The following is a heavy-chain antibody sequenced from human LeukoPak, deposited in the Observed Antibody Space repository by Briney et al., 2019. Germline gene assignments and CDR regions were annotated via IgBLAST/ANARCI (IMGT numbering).Heavy chain of an antibody. J-gene: IGHJ5*02. V-gene: IGHV1-69*04. Sequence: ASVKVSCKASGGTFSSYAISWVGQAPGQGVEWMGRIIPIRGIANYAQKFQGRVTITADKSTSTDYMELSSLRSEDTAVYYCATVQNGWFGELGETTNCFDPWGQGTLVTVSS. D-gene: IGHD3-10*01. CDR2: IIPIRGIA. CDR3: ATVQNGWFGELGETTNCFDP. CDR1: GGTFSSYA.